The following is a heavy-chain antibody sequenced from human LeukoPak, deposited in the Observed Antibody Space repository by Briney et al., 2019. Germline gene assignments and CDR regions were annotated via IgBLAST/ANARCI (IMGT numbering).Heavy chain of an antibody. V-gene: IGHV1-46*01. J-gene: IGHJ6*02. Sequence: ASVKVSCKASGYTFTSYYMHWLRQAPGQGLEWMGIINSSGGDTTYAQKFQGRVTMTRDTSTSTVYMELSSLRSEDTAVYYCARKRLRGYGMDVWGQGTTVTVSS. CDR3: ARKRLRGYGMDV. CDR1: GYTFTSYY. CDR2: INSSGGDT.